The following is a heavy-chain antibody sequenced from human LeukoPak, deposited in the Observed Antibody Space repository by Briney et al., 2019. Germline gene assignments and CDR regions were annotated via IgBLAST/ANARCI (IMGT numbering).Heavy chain of an antibody. J-gene: IGHJ4*02. D-gene: IGHD3-16*02. V-gene: IGHV3-48*03. CDR2: ISISGSTI. CDR3: ARDFFAFGGVIALLDY. CDR1: GFTSSSYE. Sequence: GGSLRLSCAASGFTSSSYEMNWVRQAPGKGLEWGSYISISGSTIYYADSVKGRFTISRDNAKKSLYLQMNSLRDEGMAVYYCARDFFAFGGVIALLDYWGQGTLVTVSS.